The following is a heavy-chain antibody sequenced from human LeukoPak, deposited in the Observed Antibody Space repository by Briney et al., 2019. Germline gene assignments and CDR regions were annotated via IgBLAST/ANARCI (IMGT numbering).Heavy chain of an antibody. CDR2: ISPTGSFT. J-gene: IGHJ4*02. V-gene: IGHV1-46*01. CDR1: GYTFTNNF. D-gene: IGHD1-26*01. Sequence: ASVKVSRKAFGYTFTNNFMHWVRQAPGQGPEWMGLISPTGSFTAYAQKFQGRVTLTRDLSTSTDYLELSSLRSEDTAVYYCASGQWELLNFDYWGQGTLVTVSS. CDR3: ASGQWELLNFDY.